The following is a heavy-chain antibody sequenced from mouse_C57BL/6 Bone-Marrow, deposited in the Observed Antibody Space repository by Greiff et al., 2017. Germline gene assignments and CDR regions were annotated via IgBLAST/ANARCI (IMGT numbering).Heavy chain of an antibody. CDR3: ARPYDYDGAWFAY. CDR2: IHPNSGST. CDR1: GYTFTSYW. V-gene: IGHV1-64*01. J-gene: IGHJ3*01. Sequence: QVHVKQPGAELVKPGASVKLSCTASGYTFTSYWMHWVKQRPGQGLEWIGMIHPNSGSTNYNEKFKSKATLTVDTSSSTAYMQLSSLTSEDSAVYYCARPYDYDGAWFAYWGQGTLVTVSA. D-gene: IGHD2-4*01.